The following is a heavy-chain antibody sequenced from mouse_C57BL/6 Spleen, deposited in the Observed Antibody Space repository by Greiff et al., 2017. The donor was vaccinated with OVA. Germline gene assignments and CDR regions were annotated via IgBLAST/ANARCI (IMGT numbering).Heavy chain of an antibody. CDR3: ARPVVATSPFAY. J-gene: IGHJ3*01. D-gene: IGHD1-1*01. V-gene: IGHV1-50*01. Sequence: QVQLQQPGAELVKPGASVKLSCKASGYTFTSYWMQWVKQRPGQGLEWIGEIDPSDSYTNYNQKFKGKATLTVDTSSSTAYMQLSSLTSEDSAVDYCARPVVATSPFAYWGQGTLVTVSA. CDR2: IDPSDSYT. CDR1: GYTFTSYW.